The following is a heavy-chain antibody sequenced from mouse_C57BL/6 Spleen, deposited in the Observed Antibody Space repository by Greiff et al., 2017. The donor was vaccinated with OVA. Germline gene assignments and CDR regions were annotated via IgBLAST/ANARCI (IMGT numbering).Heavy chain of an antibody. CDR1: GFTFSDYG. D-gene: IGHD1-1*01. CDR2: ISSGSSTI. V-gene: IGHV5-17*01. Sequence: DVQLVESGGGLVKPGGSLKLSCAASGFTFSDYGMHWVRQAPEKGLEWVAYISSGSSTIYYADTVKGRFTISRDNAKNTLFLQMTSLRSEDTAMYYCATGSSYRAMDYWGQGTSVTVSS. CDR3: ATGSSYRAMDY. J-gene: IGHJ4*01.